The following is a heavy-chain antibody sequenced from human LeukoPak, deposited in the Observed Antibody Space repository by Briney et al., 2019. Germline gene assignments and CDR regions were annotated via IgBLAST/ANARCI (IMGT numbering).Heavy chain of an antibody. CDR1: GFTFSSYG. V-gene: IGHV3-33*01. D-gene: IGHD2-2*01. Sequence: GGSLRLPCAASGFTFSSYGMHWVRQAPGKGLEWVADIWYDGSNKYYADSVKGRVTISRDNSKKTLYLQMNSLRAEDTAVYYCARDMPCPDYWGQGTLVTVSS. CDR3: ARDMPCPDY. CDR2: IWYDGSNK. J-gene: IGHJ4*02.